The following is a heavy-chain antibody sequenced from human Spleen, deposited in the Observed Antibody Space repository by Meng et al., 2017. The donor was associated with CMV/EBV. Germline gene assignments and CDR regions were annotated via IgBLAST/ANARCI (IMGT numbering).Heavy chain of an antibody. CDR2: IYYAGST. D-gene: IGHD4-17*01. Sequence: LPCSVSGGSVSSPTVYWSWLRQPPGKGLEWIGYIYYAGSTDYNPSLKSRVTISLDTSKNQFSLKLRSVSAADTAKYYCARFATTVLTTWGQGALVTVSS. CDR1: GGSVSSPTVY. CDR3: ARFATTVLTT. V-gene: IGHV4-61*01. J-gene: IGHJ4*02.